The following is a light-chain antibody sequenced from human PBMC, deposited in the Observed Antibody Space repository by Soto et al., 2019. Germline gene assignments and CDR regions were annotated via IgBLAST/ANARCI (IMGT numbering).Light chain of an antibody. CDR3: SSYTSSSTRV. J-gene: IGLJ1*01. V-gene: IGLV2-14*01. CDR2: EVS. CDR1: SSDVGGYDY. Sequence: QSALTQPASVSGSPGQSITISCTGTSSDVGGYDYVCWYQRHPGKAPKLMIYEVSNRPSGVSDRFSGSKSGNTASLTISGLQAEDEADYYCSSYTSSSTRVFGTGTKVTVL.